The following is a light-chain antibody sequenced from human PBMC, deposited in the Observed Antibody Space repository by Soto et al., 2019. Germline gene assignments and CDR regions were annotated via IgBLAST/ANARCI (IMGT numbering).Light chain of an antibody. J-gene: IGLJ1*01. CDR1: SSDVGAYNY. CDR3: TTHAVTNTIPYV. V-gene: IGLV2-8*01. Sequence: QSALTQPPSASGSPGQSVTISCTGTSSDVGAYNYVSWYQHRPGKAPKLMIYEVTKRPSGVPDRFSGAKCCNTASLTASGLQSDDDADDRCTTHAVTNTIPYVFGSGTKLTV. CDR2: EVT.